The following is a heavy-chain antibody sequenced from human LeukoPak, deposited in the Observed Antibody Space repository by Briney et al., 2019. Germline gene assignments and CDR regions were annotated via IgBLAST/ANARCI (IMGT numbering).Heavy chain of an antibody. CDR1: GYTLTELS. J-gene: IGHJ4*02. D-gene: IGHD6-13*01. V-gene: IGHV1-24*01. CDR2: FDPEDGET. CDR3: AREIAAAGKSY. Sequence: ASVKVSCKVSGYTLTELSMYWVRQAPGKGLEWMGGFDPEDGETIYAQKFQGRVTMTRDTSTSTVYMELSSLRSEDTAVYYCAREIAAAGKSYWGQGTLVTVSS.